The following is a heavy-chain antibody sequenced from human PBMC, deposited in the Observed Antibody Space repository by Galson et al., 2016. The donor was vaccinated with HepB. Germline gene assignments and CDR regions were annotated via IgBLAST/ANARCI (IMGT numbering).Heavy chain of an antibody. CDR3: AKSRLVGYNGGWGGSFHI. Sequence: SLRLSCAASGFSISIYSMHWVRQAPGKGLEWVTAIRGSGTGTSYTDSVKGRFTISRDNSKNTLYLQMNSLKAEDAAVYSCAKSRLVGYNGGWGGSFHIWGRGTMVTVSS. D-gene: IGHD6-19*01. J-gene: IGHJ3*02. CDR2: IRGSGTGT. CDR1: GFSISIYS. V-gene: IGHV3-23*01.